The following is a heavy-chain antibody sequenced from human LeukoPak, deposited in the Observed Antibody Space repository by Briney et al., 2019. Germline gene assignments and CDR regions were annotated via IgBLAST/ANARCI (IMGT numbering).Heavy chain of an antibody. CDR3: ASSKGGYSYGTAKYYFDY. CDR1: GYTFTSYG. D-gene: IGHD5-18*01. Sequence: ASVKVSCKASGYTFTSYGINWVRQATGQGLEWMGWMNPNSGNTGYAQKFQGRVTMTRNTSISTAYMELSNLRSEDTAVYYCASSKGGYSYGTAKYYFDYWGQGTLVTVSS. V-gene: IGHV1-8*01. J-gene: IGHJ4*02. CDR2: MNPNSGNT.